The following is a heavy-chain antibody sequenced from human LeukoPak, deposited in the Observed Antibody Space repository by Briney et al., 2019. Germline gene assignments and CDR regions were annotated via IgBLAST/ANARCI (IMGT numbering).Heavy chain of an antibody. J-gene: IGHJ3*02. CDR3: ARDSRRELLHAFDI. D-gene: IGHD1-26*01. V-gene: IGHV4-59*01. CDR1: GGSISTYY. CDR2: IDYSGST. Sequence: PSETLSLTCTVSGGSISTYYWSWIRQPPGKGLEWLGYIDYSGSTNYNPSLKSRVTISVDTSKNQFSLKLSSMTAADTAVYYCARDSRRELLHAFDIWGQGTMVTVSS.